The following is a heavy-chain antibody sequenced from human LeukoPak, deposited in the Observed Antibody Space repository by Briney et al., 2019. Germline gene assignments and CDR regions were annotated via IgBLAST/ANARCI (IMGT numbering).Heavy chain of an antibody. Sequence: GASVTVSCKASGYTFTGYYMHWVRQAPGQGLEWMGWINPNSGGTNYAQKFQGRVTMTRDTSISTAYMELSRLRSDDTAVYYCASWAGGYDSDFDYWGQGTLVTVSS. V-gene: IGHV1-2*02. D-gene: IGHD5-12*01. J-gene: IGHJ4*02. CDR2: INPNSGGT. CDR3: ASWAGGYDSDFDY. CDR1: GYTFTGYY.